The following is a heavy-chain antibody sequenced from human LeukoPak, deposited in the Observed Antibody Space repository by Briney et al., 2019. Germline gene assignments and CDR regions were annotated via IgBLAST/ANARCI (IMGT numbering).Heavy chain of an antibody. CDR3: ARALRYYSDSSGYAFDY. CDR2: IIPVFGTA. CDR1: GGTFSSYA. J-gene: IGHJ4*02. D-gene: IGHD3-22*01. Sequence: SVKVSCKTSGGTFSSYAISWVRQAPGQGLEWMGGIIPVFGTANYAQKFQGRVTITADESTSTTYMELSSLRSEDTAVYYCARALRYYSDSSGYAFDYWGQGTLVTVSS. V-gene: IGHV1-69*01.